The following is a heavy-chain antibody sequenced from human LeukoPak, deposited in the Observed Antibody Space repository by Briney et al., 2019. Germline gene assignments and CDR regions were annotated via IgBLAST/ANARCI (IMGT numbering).Heavy chain of an antibody. V-gene: IGHV4-59*01. D-gene: IGHD6-6*01. J-gene: IGHJ4*02. CDR3: ARVSSYQAARLDY. CDR1: GGSISSYY. Sequence: PSETLSLTCTVSGGSISSYYWSWIRQPPGKGLEWIGYIYYSGSTSYNPSLKSRVTISVDTSKNQFSLKLSSVTAADTAVYYCARVSSYQAARLDYWGQGTLVTVSS. CDR2: IYYSGST.